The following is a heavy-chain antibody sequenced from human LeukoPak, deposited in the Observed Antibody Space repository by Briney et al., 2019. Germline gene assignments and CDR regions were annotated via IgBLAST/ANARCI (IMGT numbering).Heavy chain of an antibody. CDR2: ISFDGSNK. CDR1: RFTFSTFG. D-gene: IGHD3-22*01. Sequence: PGGSLRLSCAASRFTFSTFGMHWVRQAPGKGLEWVAVISFDGSNKYYADSVKGRFTISRDNSKDTLYLQMSSLRIEDTAVYYCRAATKYLDYYYDYWGQGTLVTVSS. V-gene: IGHV3-30*03. CDR3: RAATKYLDYYYDY. J-gene: IGHJ4*02.